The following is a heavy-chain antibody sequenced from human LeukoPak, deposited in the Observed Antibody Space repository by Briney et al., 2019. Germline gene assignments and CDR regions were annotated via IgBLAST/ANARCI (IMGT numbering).Heavy chain of an antibody. CDR2: ISGSGDYS. CDR1: GFTFSDYV. Sequence: PGGSLRLSCAASGFTFSDYVMNRVRQAPGKGLEWVSAISGSGDYSNSADSEKGRFTISRDNSENTLYLQMNSLRAEDTGVYYCAKDFSAVGNYGYGRFDPWGQGTLVTVSS. CDR3: AKDFSAVGNYGYGRFDP. V-gene: IGHV3-23*01. J-gene: IGHJ5*02. D-gene: IGHD4-17*01.